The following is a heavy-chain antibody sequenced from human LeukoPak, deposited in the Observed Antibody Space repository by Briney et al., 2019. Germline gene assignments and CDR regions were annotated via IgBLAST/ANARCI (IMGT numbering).Heavy chain of an antibody. Sequence: SETLSLTCTVSGGSISSYYWSWIRQPAGKGLEWIGRIYTSGSTNYNPSLKSRVTMSVDTSKNQFSLKLSSVTAADTAVYCCARVRSPPYSSSWFDPWGQGTLVTVSS. CDR1: GGSISSYY. V-gene: IGHV4-4*07. D-gene: IGHD6-13*01. CDR2: IYTSGST. J-gene: IGHJ5*02. CDR3: ARVRSPPYSSSWFDP.